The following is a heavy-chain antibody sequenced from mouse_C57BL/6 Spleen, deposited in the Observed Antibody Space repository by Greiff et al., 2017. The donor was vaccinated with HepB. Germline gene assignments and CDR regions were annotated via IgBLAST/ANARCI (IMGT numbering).Heavy chain of an antibody. CDR2: IDPSDSYT. D-gene: IGHD3-1*01. V-gene: IGHV1-59*01. J-gene: IGHJ2*01. CDR1: GYTFTSYW. CDR3: ARWALRGVY. Sequence: QVQLQQPGAELVRPGTSVKLSCKASGYTFTSYWMHWVKQRPGQGLEWIGVIDPSDSYTNYNQKFKGKATLTVDTSSSTAYMQLSSLTSADSAVYYCARWALRGVYWGQGTTLTVSS.